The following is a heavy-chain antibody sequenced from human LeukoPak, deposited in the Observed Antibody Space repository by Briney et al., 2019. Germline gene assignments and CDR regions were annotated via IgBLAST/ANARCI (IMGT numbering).Heavy chain of an antibody. Sequence: ASVKVSCKASGYTFTGYYMHWVRQAPGQGLEWMGRINHNSGGTNYAQKFQGRVTMTRDTSISTAYMELSRLRSDDTAVYYCAQLGGYSYGPIDYWDQGTLVTVSS. J-gene: IGHJ4*02. CDR3: AQLGGYSYGPIDY. CDR1: GYTFTGYY. V-gene: IGHV1-2*06. CDR2: INHNSGGT. D-gene: IGHD5-18*01.